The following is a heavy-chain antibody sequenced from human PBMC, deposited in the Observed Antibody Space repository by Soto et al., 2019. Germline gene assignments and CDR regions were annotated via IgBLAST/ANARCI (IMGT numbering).Heavy chain of an antibody. CDR1: GGSFSGYY. CDR3: ASGIAAAGRRGVWFDP. CDR2: INHSGST. Sequence: SETLSLTCAVYGGSFSGYYWSWIRQPPGKGLEWIGEINHSGSTNYNPSLKSRVTISVDTSKNQFSLKLSSVTAADTAVYYCASGIAAAGRRGVWFDPWGQGTLVTVSS. D-gene: IGHD6-13*01. V-gene: IGHV4-34*01. J-gene: IGHJ5*02.